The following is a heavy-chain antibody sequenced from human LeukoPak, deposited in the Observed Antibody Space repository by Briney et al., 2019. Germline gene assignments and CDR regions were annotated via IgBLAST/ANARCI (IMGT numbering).Heavy chain of an antibody. Sequence: GGSLRLSCAASGFTFSFYSMDWVRQAPGKGLEWVSHISTTSSTIYYADSVRGRFTISRDNAKNSLYLQMNSLRDDDTAVYYCARDNWFDYWGQGTPVTVSS. CDR3: ARDNWFDY. V-gene: IGHV3-48*02. J-gene: IGHJ5*01. CDR2: ISTTSSTI. CDR1: GFTFSFYS.